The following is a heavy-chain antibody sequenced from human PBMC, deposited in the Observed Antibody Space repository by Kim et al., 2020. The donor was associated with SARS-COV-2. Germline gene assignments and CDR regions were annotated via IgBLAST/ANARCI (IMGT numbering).Heavy chain of an antibody. V-gene: IGHV3-23*01. J-gene: IGHJ3*02. Sequence: GGSLRLSCAASGFRFNNYAMTWVRQAPGKGLEWVSTISSNAESTHYADSVKGRFTISRDKSGNTLSLHMNGLRTEDTAVYFCAKVGPTILDAFNIWGQGTLVTVSS. CDR3: AKVGPTILDAFNI. CDR2: ISSNAEST. CDR1: GFRFNNYA. D-gene: IGHD1-26*01.